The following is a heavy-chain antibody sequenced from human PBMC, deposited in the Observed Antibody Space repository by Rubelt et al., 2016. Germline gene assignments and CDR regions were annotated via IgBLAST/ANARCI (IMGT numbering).Heavy chain of an antibody. J-gene: IGHJ5*02. V-gene: IGHV1-3*01. D-gene: IGHD6-13*01. CDR1: GGTFSSYA. CDR3: ARGLGLGYSSSWFNWFDP. CDR2: INAGNGNT. Sequence: QVQLVQSGAEVKKPGSSVKVSCKASGGTFSSYAISWVRQAPGQGLEWMGWINAGNGNTKYSQKFQGRVTITRDTSASTAYMELSSLRSEDTAVYYCARGLGLGYSSSWFNWFDPWGQGTLVTVSS.